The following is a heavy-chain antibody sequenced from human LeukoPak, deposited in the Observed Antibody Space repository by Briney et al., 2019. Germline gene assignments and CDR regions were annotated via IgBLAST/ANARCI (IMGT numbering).Heavy chain of an antibody. CDR3: ASYLYWWSDLEY. J-gene: IGHJ4*02. D-gene: IGHD2-8*02. CDR1: GFTFSDYW. V-gene: IGHV3-7*01. CDR2: IKPDGSEK. Sequence: GGSLRLSCAASGFTFSDYWMTWVRQAPGKGLEWVGNIKPDGSEKYYVDSVKGRFTISRDNAKNSLYLQMNSLRVEDTAVYYCASYLYWWSDLEYWGQGTLVTVSS.